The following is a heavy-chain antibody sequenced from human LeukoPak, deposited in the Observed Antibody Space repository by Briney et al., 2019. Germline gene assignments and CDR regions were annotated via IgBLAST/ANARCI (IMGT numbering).Heavy chain of an antibody. CDR2: IYSGGST. CDR3: ARGFFEGGSYYH. J-gene: IGHJ5*02. V-gene: IGHV3-53*05. D-gene: IGHD1-26*01. CDR1: GFTVSKIY. Sequence: GGSLRLSCAASGFTVSKIYMTWVRQAPGKGLEWVSVIYSGGSTFYTDSVKGRFTISRDNSKNTLYLQMNSLRAEDTAVYYCARGFFEGGSYYHWGQGTLVTVSS.